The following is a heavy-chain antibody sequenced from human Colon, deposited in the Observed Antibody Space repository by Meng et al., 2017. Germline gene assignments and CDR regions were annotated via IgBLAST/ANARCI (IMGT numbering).Heavy chain of an antibody. CDR1: GGSISSSSCY. V-gene: IGHV4-39*07. J-gene: IGHJ4*02. D-gene: IGHD6-13*01. Sequence: SETLSLTCTVSGGSISSSSCYWGGIRQPPGKGLEWIGSIYYSGSTYYNPSLKSRVTISVDTSKNQFSLKLSSVTAADTAVYYCSAGTSNRDYWGQGTLVTVSS. CDR3: SAGTSNRDY. CDR2: IYYSGST.